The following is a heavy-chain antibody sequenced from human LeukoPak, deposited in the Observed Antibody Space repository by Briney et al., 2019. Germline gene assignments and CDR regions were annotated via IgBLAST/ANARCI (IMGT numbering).Heavy chain of an antibody. V-gene: IGHV4-34*01. CDR2: INHSGST. J-gene: IGHJ4*02. D-gene: IGHD3-10*01. CDR1: GGSFSGYY. CDR3: ARVSLVRGAPDYYFDY. Sequence: NTSETLSLTCAVYGGSFSGYYWSWIRQPPGKGLEWIGEINHSGSTNYNPSLKSRVTMSVDTSKNQFSLKLSSVTAADTAVYYCARVSLVRGAPDYYFDYWGQGTLVTVSS.